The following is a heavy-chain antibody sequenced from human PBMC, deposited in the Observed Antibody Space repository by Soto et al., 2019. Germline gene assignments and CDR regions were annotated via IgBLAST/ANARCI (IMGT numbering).Heavy chain of an antibody. V-gene: IGHV5-10-1*01. CDR3: ARQARIQPGGDY. Sequence: ESLKISCKGSGYSFTSYWISWVGQMPGKGLEWMGRIDPSDSYTNYSPSFQGHVTISADKSISTAYLQWSSLKASDTAMYYCARQARIQPGGDYWGQGTLVTVSS. D-gene: IGHD5-18*01. J-gene: IGHJ4*02. CDR2: IDPSDSYT. CDR1: GYSFTSYW.